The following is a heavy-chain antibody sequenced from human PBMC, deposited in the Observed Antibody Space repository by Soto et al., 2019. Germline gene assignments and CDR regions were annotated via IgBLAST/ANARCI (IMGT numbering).Heavy chain of an antibody. Sequence: SETLSLTCTVSGGSISSYYWSRIRQPTGKGLEWIGYIYSSGSTNYNPSLQSRVTISIDTSKNQLSLNLNSVTAADTAVYYCARGRTFYSDNGGYFNYWGQGTLVTVSS. CDR3: ARGRTFYSDNGGYFNY. CDR1: GGSISSYY. V-gene: IGHV4-59*01. CDR2: IYSSGST. D-gene: IGHD3-22*01. J-gene: IGHJ4*02.